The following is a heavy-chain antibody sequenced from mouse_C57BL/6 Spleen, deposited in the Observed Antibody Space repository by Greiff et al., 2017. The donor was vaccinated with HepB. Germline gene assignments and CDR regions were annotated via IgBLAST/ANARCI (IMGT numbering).Heavy chain of an antibody. D-gene: IGHD1-1*01. J-gene: IGHJ1*03. V-gene: IGHV1-50*01. CDR3: ARRGANYYGSSYWYFDV. CDR2: IDPSDSYT. Sequence: VQLQQPGAELVKPGASVKLSCKASGYTFTSYWMQWVKQRPGQGLEWIGEIDPSDSYTNYNQKFKGKATLTVDTSSSTAYMQLSSLTSEDSAVYYCARRGANYYGSSYWYFDVWGTGTTVTVSS. CDR1: GYTFTSYW.